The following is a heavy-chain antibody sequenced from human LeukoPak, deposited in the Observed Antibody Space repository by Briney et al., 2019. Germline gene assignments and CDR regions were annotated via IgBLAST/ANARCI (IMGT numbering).Heavy chain of an antibody. CDR1: GFTFSSYA. CDR2: ISYDGSNK. V-gene: IGHV3-30-3*01. J-gene: IGHJ6*02. CDR3: ASVHYYGMEV. Sequence: GGSLRLSCAASGFTFSSYAMHWVRQAPGKGLEWVAVISYDGSNKYYADSVKGRFTISRDNSKNTLYLQMNSLRAEDTAVYYCASVHYYGMEVWGQGTTVTVPS. D-gene: IGHD2-8*01.